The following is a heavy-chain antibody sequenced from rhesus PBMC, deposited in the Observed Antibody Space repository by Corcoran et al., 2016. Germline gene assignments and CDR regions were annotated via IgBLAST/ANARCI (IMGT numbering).Heavy chain of an antibody. CDR3: ARVRWYSNYRYFDI. V-gene: IGHV2S1*01. Sequence: QVTLKESGPALVKPTQTLTLTCPFPGFSLSTSDMGVGWLRQPPGKALEWLASIYWDDDKFYNTLLKSRLTISKDTSKNQVDLTMTNMDPVDTATYYCARVRWYSNYRYFDIWGPGTPITISS. J-gene: IGHJ2*01. CDR2: IYWDDDK. CDR1: GFSLSTSDMG. D-gene: IGHD1-44*02.